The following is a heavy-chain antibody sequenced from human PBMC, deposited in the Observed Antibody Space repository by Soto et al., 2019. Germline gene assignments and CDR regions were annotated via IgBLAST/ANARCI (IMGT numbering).Heavy chain of an antibody. V-gene: IGHV3-30*18. CDR2: ILYDGSNK. D-gene: IGHD3-3*01. CDR1: GFTFNNYG. CDR3: AKDILGDRRGYQYGGDY. Sequence: QVQLVESGGGVVQPGRSLRLSCVASGFTFNNYGMHWVRQAPGKGLAWVAIILYDGSNKYYADCVMGKFTISRDNSQNTLHLQINSLRDEDTAVEYCAKDILGDRRGYQYGGDYWGEGTRVTVSS. J-gene: IGHJ4*02.